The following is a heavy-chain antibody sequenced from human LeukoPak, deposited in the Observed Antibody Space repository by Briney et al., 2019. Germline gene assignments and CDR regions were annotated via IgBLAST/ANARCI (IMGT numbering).Heavy chain of an antibody. J-gene: IGHJ4*02. CDR1: GFTFSRHS. CDR3: ARAQEPYYYDSSGYYYPFDY. CDR2: MSSSSSYI. V-gene: IGHV3-21*01. D-gene: IGHD3-22*01. Sequence: AGSLRLSCAASGFTFSRHSMNWVRQAPGKGLEWVSSMSSSSSYIYCADSVKGRFTICRDNAKNTLYLQMNSLRAEDTAVYYCARAQEPYYYDSSGYYYPFDYWGQGTLVTVSS.